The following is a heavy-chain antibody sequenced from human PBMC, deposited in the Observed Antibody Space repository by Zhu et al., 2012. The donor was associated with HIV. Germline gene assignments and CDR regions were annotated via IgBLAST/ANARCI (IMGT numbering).Heavy chain of an antibody. CDR3: ASLLLWDESGSCYRPLDH. CDR2: IRRDGADK. CDR1: GFKFNTYS. V-gene: IGHV3-7*01. J-gene: IGHJ4*02. D-gene: IGHD3-10*01. Sequence: EVQLVESGGGLVQPGGSLRLSCAASGFKFNTYSMAWVRQAPGKGLQWVASIRRDGADKYYLDSVKGRFFISRDDAKNSLYLQMTSLRADDTAMYYCASLLLWDESGSCYRPLDHWGQGTLVAVSS.